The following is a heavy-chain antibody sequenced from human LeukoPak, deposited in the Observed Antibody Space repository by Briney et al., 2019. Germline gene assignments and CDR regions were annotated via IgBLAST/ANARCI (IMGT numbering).Heavy chain of an antibody. D-gene: IGHD3-10*01. V-gene: IGHV3-30*02. CDR1: GFVFGDYG. Sequence: PGGSLRLSCAASGFVFGDYGMHWVRQAPGKGLEWVTMVRNDGSDKYYADSVKGRFTISRDNSKNTLYLQMNSLRPEDTAVYYCAKHYYGSGSQKYYFDYWGQGTLDTVSS. CDR3: AKHYYGSGSQKYYFDY. CDR2: VRNDGSDK. J-gene: IGHJ4*02.